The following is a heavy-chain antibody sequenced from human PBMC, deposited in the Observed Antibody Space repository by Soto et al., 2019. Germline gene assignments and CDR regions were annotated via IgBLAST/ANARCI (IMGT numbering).Heavy chain of an antibody. V-gene: IGHV3-21*01. CDR3: ARVISCGGGTCSSVHQYYGMDV. D-gene: IGHD2-21*01. Sequence: EVQLVESGGGLVKPGGSVRLSCVASGLMYSSYSMSWVRQAPGKGLEWVAFISRSGSQIYYAASVEGRFTISRDNAKNAPYLQMNTVRVEDTAIYYWARVISCGGGTCSSVHQYYGMDVWGPGTTVTVSS. J-gene: IGHJ6*02. CDR1: GLMYSSYS. CDR2: ISRSGSQI.